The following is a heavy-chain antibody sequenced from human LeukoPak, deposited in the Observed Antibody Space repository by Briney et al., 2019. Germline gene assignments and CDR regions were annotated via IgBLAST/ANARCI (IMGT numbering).Heavy chain of an antibody. Sequence: GASVKVSCKASGCTFTSQVIHWVRQAPGQGLEWMGRINPSGGSTSNEQKFQGRATMTRDTSTSTVYMELSSLRSEDTAVYYCARDRARQNQDGMDVWGQGTTVTVSS. D-gene: IGHD1-14*01. CDR1: GCTFTSQV. CDR2: INPSGGST. CDR3: ARDRARQNQDGMDV. V-gene: IGHV1-46*01. J-gene: IGHJ6*02.